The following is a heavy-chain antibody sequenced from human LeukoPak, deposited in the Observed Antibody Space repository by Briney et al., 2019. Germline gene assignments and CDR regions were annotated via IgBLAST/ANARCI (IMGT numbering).Heavy chain of an antibody. V-gene: IGHV3-21*01. CDR2: ISSSSSYI. CDR1: GLTFSSYS. J-gene: IGHJ4*02. D-gene: IGHD6-13*01. CDR3: ARESAAGRTRGDGFFDY. Sequence: GGSLRLSCAASGLTFSSYSLNWVRQAPGKGLEWVSSISSSSSYIFYADSVKGRFTISRDNAKNSLYLQMNSLRAEDTAVYHCARESAAGRTRGDGFFDYWGQGTLVTVSS.